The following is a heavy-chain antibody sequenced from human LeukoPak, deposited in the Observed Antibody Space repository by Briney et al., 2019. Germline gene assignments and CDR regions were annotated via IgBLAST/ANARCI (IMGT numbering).Heavy chain of an antibody. J-gene: IGHJ4*02. CDR3: ARAPSAMVRDYFDD. D-gene: IGHD5-18*01. Sequence: GGSLRLSCAASGYTFSSYSMSWVRQAPGMGLEWVSSISGSSSYIYYADSVKGRFTISRDNAKNSLYLQMNSLRAEDTAVYYCARAPSAMVRDYFDDWGQGTLVTVSS. V-gene: IGHV3-21*01. CDR1: GYTFSSYS. CDR2: ISGSSSYI.